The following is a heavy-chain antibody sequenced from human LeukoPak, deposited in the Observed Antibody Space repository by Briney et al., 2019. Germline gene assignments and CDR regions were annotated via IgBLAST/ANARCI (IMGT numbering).Heavy chain of an antibody. V-gene: IGHV3-21*01. CDR3: ARASRFYYYGMDV. Sequence: GGSLRLSCAASGFTFSSFSMNWVRQAPGKGLEWVSSISSSSSYIYYADSVKGRFTISRDNAKNSLYLQMNSLRGEDTAVYYCARASRFYYYGMDVWGQGTTVTVSS. J-gene: IGHJ6*02. CDR2: ISSSSSYI. CDR1: GFTFSSFS.